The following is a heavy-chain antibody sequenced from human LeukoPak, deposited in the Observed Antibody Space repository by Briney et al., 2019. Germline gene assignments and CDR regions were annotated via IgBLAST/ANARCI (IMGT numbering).Heavy chain of an antibody. J-gene: IGHJ4*02. D-gene: IGHD5-18*01. CDR1: GGSISSGGYY. Sequence: SETLSLTCTVSGGSISSGGYYWSWIRQHPGKGLEWIGYIYYSGSTYYNPSLKSRVTISVDTSKNQFSLKLSSVTAADTAVYYCARVMSGVGYSYGLYFDYWGQGTLVTASS. V-gene: IGHV4-31*03. CDR2: IYYSGST. CDR3: ARVMSGVGYSYGLYFDY.